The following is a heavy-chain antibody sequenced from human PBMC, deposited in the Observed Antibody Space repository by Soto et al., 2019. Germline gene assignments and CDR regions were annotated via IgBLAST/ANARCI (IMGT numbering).Heavy chain of an antibody. Sequence: QVQLVESGGGVVQPGRSLRLSCEASGFTFSSYGMHWVRQAPGKGLEWVAVVWYDGNNKYYADSVKGRFTISRDNSKNTVHLQMNSLRAEDTAVYYGARCNDPVTGWYYFDYWGQGTLVTVSS. CDR2: VWYDGNNK. V-gene: IGHV3-33*01. CDR3: ARCNDPVTGWYYFDY. J-gene: IGHJ4*02. CDR1: GFTFSSYG. D-gene: IGHD6-19*01.